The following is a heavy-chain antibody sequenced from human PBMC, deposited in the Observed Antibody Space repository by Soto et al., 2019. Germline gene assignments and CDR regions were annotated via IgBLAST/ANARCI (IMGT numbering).Heavy chain of an antibody. CDR3: ARIPNFYDSAGYFDAFDI. J-gene: IGHJ3*02. Sequence: LRLSCAASGFPFSSHSMSWVRQAPGKGLEWVSYTSGTGGTIKYADSVKGRFTIFRDNAKNSLYLQMNSLRDEDTAVYYCARIPNFYDSAGYFDAFDIWGQGTLVTVS. CDR1: GFPFSSHS. CDR2: TSGTGGTI. V-gene: IGHV3-48*02. D-gene: IGHD3-22*01.